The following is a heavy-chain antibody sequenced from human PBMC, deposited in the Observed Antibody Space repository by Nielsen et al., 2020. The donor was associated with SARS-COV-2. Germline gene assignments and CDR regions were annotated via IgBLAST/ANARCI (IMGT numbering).Heavy chain of an antibody. V-gene: IGHV1-18*01. D-gene: IGHD2-2*02. CDR1: GYTFTSYG. CDR2: ISAYNGNT. Sequence: ASVKVSCKASGYTFTSYGISWVRQAPGQGLEWMGWISAYNGNTNYAQKLQGRVTMTTDTSTSTAYTELSSLRSEDTAVYYCAREGRVPAAIRDNWFDPWGQGTLVTVSS. CDR3: AREGRVPAAIRDNWFDP. J-gene: IGHJ5*02.